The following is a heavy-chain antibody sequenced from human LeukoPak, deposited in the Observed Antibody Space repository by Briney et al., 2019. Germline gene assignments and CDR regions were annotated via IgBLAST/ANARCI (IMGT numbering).Heavy chain of an antibody. J-gene: IGHJ4*02. CDR3: TRAKRWLQFGYFDY. CDR1: GFTFGDYA. CDR2: TRNKAYGGTT. Sequence: GGSLRLSCTASGFTFGDYAMSWFRQAPGKGLEWVGFTRNKAYGGTTEYAASVKGRFTISRDDSKSIAYLQMNSLKTEDTAVYYCTRAKRWLQFGYFDYWGQGTLVTVSS. D-gene: IGHD5-24*01. V-gene: IGHV3-49*03.